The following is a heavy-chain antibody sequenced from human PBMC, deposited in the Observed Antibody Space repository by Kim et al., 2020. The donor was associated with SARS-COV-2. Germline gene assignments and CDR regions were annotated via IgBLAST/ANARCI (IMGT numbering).Heavy chain of an antibody. Sequence: DADTVTGRFTISIDNSQSTLYLQMNSLRVEETATYFCAKDRFDDSAMDVWGQGTTVTVSS. J-gene: IGHJ6*02. D-gene: IGHD3-9*01. CDR3: AKDRFDDSAMDV. V-gene: IGHV3-23*01.